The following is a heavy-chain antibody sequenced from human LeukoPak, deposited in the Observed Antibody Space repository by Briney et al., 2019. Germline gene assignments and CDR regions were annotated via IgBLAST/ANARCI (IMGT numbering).Heavy chain of an antibody. D-gene: IGHD5-18*01. V-gene: IGHV3-30*18. CDR2: ISYDGSNK. CDR3: AKVRGYSYGQFFDY. Sequence: PGGSLRLSCAASGFTFSGYGMHWVRQAPGKGLEWVAVISYDGSNKYYADSVKGRFTISRDNSKNTLYLQMNSLRAEDTAVYYCAKVRGYSYGQFFDYWGQGTLVTVSS. J-gene: IGHJ4*02. CDR1: GFTFSGYG.